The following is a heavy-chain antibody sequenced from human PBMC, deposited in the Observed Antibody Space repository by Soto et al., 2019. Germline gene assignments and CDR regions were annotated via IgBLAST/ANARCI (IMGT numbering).Heavy chain of an antibody. V-gene: IGHV1-46*01. D-gene: IGHD6-13*01. Sequence: AAVKVSCKASGYTFTSYYMHWVRQAPGQGLEWMGIINPRGGSTSYAQKFQGRVTMTRDTSTSTVYMELSSLRSEDTAVYYCSRHLRQLVPRWFDHWGQGTLVTVSS. CDR1: GYTFTSYY. CDR3: SRHLRQLVPRWFDH. CDR2: INPRGGST. J-gene: IGHJ5*02.